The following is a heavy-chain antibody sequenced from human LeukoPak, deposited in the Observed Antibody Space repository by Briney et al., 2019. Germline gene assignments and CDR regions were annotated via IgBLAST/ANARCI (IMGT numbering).Heavy chain of an antibody. CDR3: ARDPGNYFDY. Sequence: PSETLSLTCTVSGGSISSFYWSWIRQPPGKGLEYIGYIYSSGSTNYNPSLKSRVTISLDTSKTQFSLKLNSVPATDTAVYFCARDPGNYFDYWGQGTLVTVSS. J-gene: IGHJ4*02. D-gene: IGHD3-10*01. V-gene: IGHV4-59*01. CDR1: GGSISSFY. CDR2: IYSSGST.